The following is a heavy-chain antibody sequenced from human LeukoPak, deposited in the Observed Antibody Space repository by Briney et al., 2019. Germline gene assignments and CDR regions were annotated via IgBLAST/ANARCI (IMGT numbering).Heavy chain of an antibody. CDR3: ARDNAGFASGGDLFEP. CDR2: VYHSGGT. D-gene: IGHD3-10*01. V-gene: IGHV4-59*01. J-gene: IGHJ5*02. CDR1: GGSNSGYY. Sequence: SETLSLTCTVSGGSNSGYYWTWIRQPPGKGLEWIGYVYHSGGTSYNPSLKSRVTVAVDTSKNQFSLKLTSVTAADTAVYYSARDNAGFASGGDLFEPWGQGTLVTVSS.